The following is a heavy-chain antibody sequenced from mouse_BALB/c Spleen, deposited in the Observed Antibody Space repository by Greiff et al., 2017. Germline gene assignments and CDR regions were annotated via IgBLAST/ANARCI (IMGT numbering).Heavy chain of an antibody. CDR1: GYNFTSYW. CDR2: IYPGSGST. Sequence: QVQLQQPGAELVKPGTSVKLSCKASGYNFTSYWINWVKLRPGQGLEWIGDIYPGSGSTNYNEKFKSKATLTVDTSSSTAYMQLSSLASEDTDLYYCARWEYDLYAMDYWGQGTSVTVSS. J-gene: IGHJ4*01. D-gene: IGHD2-14*01. V-gene: IGHV1-55*01. CDR3: ARWEYDLYAMDY.